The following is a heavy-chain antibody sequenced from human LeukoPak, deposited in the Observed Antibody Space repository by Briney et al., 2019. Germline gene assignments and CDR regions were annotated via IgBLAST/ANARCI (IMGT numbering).Heavy chain of an antibody. J-gene: IGHJ4*02. Sequence: PSETLSLTCTVSGGSFSSSTHYWGWIRQPRGKGLEWIESMYYSGSTYHNQYGKSRFTITVYTEKNAYSLKVTSVTAADTAVYYCARQYYDSSGYYPWYFDYWGQGTLVTVSS. D-gene: IGHD3-22*01. CDR1: GGSFSSSTHY. CDR2: MYYSGST. V-gene: IGHV4-39*01. CDR3: ARQYYDSSGYYPWYFDY.